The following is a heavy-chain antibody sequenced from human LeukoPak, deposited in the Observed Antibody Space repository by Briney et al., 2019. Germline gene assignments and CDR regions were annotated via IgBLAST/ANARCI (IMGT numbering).Heavy chain of an antibody. V-gene: IGHV1-69*05. CDR3: ASTGRGYSAYDPPHNWFDP. CDR1: GGTFSSYA. CDR2: IIPIFGTA. Sequence: GASVKVSCKASGGTFSSYAIIWVRQAPGQGLEWMGGIIPIFGTANYAQKFQGRVTITTDESTSTAYMELSSLRSEDTAVYYCASTGRGYSAYDPPHNWFDPWGQGTLVTVSS. D-gene: IGHD5-12*01. J-gene: IGHJ5*02.